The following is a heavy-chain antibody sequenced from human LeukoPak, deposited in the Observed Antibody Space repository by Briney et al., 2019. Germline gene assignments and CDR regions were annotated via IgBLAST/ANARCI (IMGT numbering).Heavy chain of an antibody. D-gene: IGHD1-7*01. CDR1: GGSVSSSSSY. Sequence: PSETLSLTCTVSGGSVSSSSSYWAWIRQPPGRGLEWIGSVYYSGTTYYNTSLESRVTISEDTSRNRFSLMLSSVTAADTAVYYCGRQNSDYYYYYLDVWGEGTTVIVSS. CDR3: GRQNSDYYYYYLDV. J-gene: IGHJ6*03. V-gene: IGHV4-39*01. CDR2: VYYSGTT.